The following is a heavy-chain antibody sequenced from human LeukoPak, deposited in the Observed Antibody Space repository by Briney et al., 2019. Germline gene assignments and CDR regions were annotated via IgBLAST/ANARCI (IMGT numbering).Heavy chain of an antibody. CDR3: AREGVAGTGLDY. CDR1: AYTFSIYN. CDR2: INPSGGT. V-gene: IGHV1-46*01. Sequence: GASVTVSCTASAYTFSIYNMHWVRPAPGQGLEWMGIINPSGGTSYAQKLQGRITMTRDTSTSTVYMELSSLRSEDTAVYYCAREGVAGTGLDYWGQGTLVTVSS. D-gene: IGHD6-13*01. J-gene: IGHJ4*02.